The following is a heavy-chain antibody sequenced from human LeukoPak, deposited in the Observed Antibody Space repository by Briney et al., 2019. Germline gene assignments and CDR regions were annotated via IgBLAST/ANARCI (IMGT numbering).Heavy chain of an antibody. CDR2: IKQDGSEK. J-gene: IGHJ4*02. Sequence: GGSLRLSCVASGFTFSSRDWMTWVRQAPGKGLEWVANIKQDGSEKNYVDSVKGRFTISRDDSKNTLYLQMKNLRAEDTAVYYCAKDGAWLRFDDWGQGILVTVSS. D-gene: IGHD5-12*01. CDR3: AKDGAWLRFDD. V-gene: IGHV3-7*03. CDR1: GFTFSSRDW.